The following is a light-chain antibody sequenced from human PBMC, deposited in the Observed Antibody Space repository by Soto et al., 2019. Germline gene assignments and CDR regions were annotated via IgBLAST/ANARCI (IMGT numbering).Light chain of an antibody. CDR1: QSISSY. V-gene: IGKV1-39*01. J-gene: IGKJ4*01. Sequence: DIQMTQSPSSLSASVGDRVTIACRTSQSISSYLNWYQQKPGKAPKLLIYAASSLQSGVPSRFSGSGAGTEFTLTISTLQPEDFATYYCQQSVSTPVLTFGGGTKVEI. CDR3: QQSVSTPVLT. CDR2: AAS.